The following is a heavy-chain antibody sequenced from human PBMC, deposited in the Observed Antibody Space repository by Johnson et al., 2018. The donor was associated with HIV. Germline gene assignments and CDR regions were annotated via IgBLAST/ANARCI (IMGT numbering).Heavy chain of an antibody. CDR2: ISWNSGSI. CDR3: AREPGRRELRRDAFDI. Sequence: VQLVESGGGLVQPGRSLRLSCAASGFTFDDYAMHWVRQAPGKGLEWVSGISWNSGSIGYADSVKGRFTISRDNAKNSLYVQMNSLRAEDTAVYFCAREPGRRELRRDAFDIWGQGTMVTVSS. V-gene: IGHV3-9*01. CDR1: GFTFDDYA. D-gene: IGHD1-26*01. J-gene: IGHJ3*02.